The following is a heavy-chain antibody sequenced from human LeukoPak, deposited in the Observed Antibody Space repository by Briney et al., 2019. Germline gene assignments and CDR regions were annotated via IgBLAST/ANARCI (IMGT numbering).Heavy chain of an antibody. CDR1: GFTFTNYW. J-gene: IGHJ5*02. V-gene: IGHV3-7*01. Sequence: SGGSLRLSCAASGFTFTNYWMIWVRQAPGKGLEWVANINEDGSKKYYVGSVEGRFTISRDNAKNSVFLQMNSRRADDTAMYYCASSSYSCSSSWGQGTLVTVSS. CDR2: INEDGSKK. CDR3: ASSSYSCSSS. D-gene: IGHD3-10*01.